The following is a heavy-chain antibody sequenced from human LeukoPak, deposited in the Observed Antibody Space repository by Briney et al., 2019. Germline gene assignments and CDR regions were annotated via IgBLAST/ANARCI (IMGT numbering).Heavy chain of an antibody. D-gene: IGHD2/OR15-2a*01. V-gene: IGHV5-10-1*01. J-gene: IGHJ4*02. CDR3: ARLSPAPDY. Sequence: GESLKISCKASGYSFTNYWIYWVRQVPGKGLEDMGRIDPSDSYTKYSPPFEGHVTISVEKSINTAYLQWSSLKASDTAIYYCARLSPAPDYWGQGTLVTVSS. CDR1: GYSFTNYW. CDR2: IDPSDSYT.